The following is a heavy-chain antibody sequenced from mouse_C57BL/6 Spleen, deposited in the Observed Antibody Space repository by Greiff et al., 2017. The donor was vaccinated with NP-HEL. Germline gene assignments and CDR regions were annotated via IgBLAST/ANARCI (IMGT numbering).Heavy chain of an antibody. Sequence: EVKLVESGGGLVQPGGSLKLSCAASGFTFSDYYMYWVRQTPEKRLEWVAYISNGGGSTYYPDTVKGRFTISRDNAKNTLYLQMSRLKSEYTAMYYCARQGDGYFHYYAMDYWGQGTSVTVSS. CDR3: ARQGDGYFHYYAMDY. D-gene: IGHD2-3*01. V-gene: IGHV5-12*01. CDR2: ISNGGGST. CDR1: GFTFSDYY. J-gene: IGHJ4*01.